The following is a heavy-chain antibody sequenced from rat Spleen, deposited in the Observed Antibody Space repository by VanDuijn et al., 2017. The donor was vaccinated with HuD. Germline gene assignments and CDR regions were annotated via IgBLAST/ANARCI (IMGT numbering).Heavy chain of an antibody. CDR1: GYSITSSLR. Sequence: VQLQESGPGLVKPSQSLSLTCSVIGYSITSSLRWNWIRKFQGNKLEWMGYINSAGSTVYNPSLKSRISITRDTSKNQFFLQVNSVSTEDTATYYCATSEGVHYYLPFAYWGQGTLVTVSS. D-gene: IGHD1-1*01. CDR2: INSAGST. V-gene: IGHV3-3*01. J-gene: IGHJ3*01. CDR3: ATSEGVHYYLPFAY.